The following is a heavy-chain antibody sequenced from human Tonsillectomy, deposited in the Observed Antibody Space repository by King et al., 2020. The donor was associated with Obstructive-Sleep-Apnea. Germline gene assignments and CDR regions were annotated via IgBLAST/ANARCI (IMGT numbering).Heavy chain of an antibody. CDR2: ISYDGSNK. J-gene: IGHJ4*02. V-gene: IGHV3-30-3*01. Sequence: VQLVESGGGVVQPGRSLRLSCAASGFTFSSYAMHWVRQAPGKGLEWVAGISYDGSNKYYADSVKGRLTISRDNSKKTLYLQMNSLRAEATAVYYCARNEGLNYYDSSGYSLGYFDYWGQGTLVTVSS. CDR3: ARNEGLNYYDSSGYSLGYFDY. D-gene: IGHD3-22*01. CDR1: GFTFSSYA.